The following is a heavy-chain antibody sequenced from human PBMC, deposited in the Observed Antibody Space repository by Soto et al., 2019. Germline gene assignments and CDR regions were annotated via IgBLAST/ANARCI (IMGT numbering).Heavy chain of an antibody. CDR1: GFTFTSSA. CDR3: AAGSFDDFGSGPQYYYYYGMDV. V-gene: IGHV1-58*01. CDR2: IVVGSGNT. D-gene: IGHD3-3*01. J-gene: IGHJ6*04. Sequence: GASVKVSCKASGFTFTSSAVQWVRQARGQRLEWIGWIVVGSGNTNYAQKFQERVTITRDMSTSTAYMELSSLRSEDTAVYYCAAGSFDDFGSGPQYYYYYGMDVWGKGTTVTVDS.